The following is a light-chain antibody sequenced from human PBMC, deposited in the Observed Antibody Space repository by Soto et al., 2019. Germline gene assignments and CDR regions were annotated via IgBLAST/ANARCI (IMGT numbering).Light chain of an antibody. J-gene: IGKJ1*01. CDR1: ESVGSTY. CDR3: QQYGSSRT. Sequence: VLTQSPDTLSLSPGDRATLSCRASESVGSTYVAWYQQKPGQAPRLLIYGASSRATGIPDRLSGSGSGTDFTLTISRLEPEDFAVYYCQQYGSSRTFGQGTKV. V-gene: IGKV3-20*01. CDR2: GAS.